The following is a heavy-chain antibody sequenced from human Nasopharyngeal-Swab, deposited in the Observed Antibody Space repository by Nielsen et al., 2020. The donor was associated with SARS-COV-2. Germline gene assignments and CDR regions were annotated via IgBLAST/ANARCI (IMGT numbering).Heavy chain of an antibody. Sequence: GGSLRLSCAASGFTFSNAWLNWVRQAPGKGLEWVGRIKSKTDGGTTDYAAPVKGRFTISRDDSKNTLYLQMNSLKTEDTDVYYCAREAQTGYSSGWTYYYYGMDVWGQGTTVTVSS. CDR2: IKSKTDGGTT. D-gene: IGHD6-19*01. CDR3: AREAQTGYSSGWTYYYYGMDV. V-gene: IGHV3-15*07. J-gene: IGHJ6*02. CDR1: GFTFSNAW.